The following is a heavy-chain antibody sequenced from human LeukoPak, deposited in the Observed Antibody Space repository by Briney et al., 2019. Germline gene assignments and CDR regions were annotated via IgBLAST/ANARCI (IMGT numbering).Heavy chain of an antibody. J-gene: IGHJ3*02. CDR1: GFTFSSYA. CDR2: ISYDGSNK. CDR3: ANGYSSSSHAFDI. Sequence: PGRSLRLSCAASGFTFSSYAMHWVRQAPGKGLEWVAVISYDGSNKYYADSVKGRFTISRDNSKNTLYLQMNSLRAEDTAVYYCANGYSSSSHAFDIWGQGTMVTVSS. V-gene: IGHV3-30-3*01. D-gene: IGHD6-6*01.